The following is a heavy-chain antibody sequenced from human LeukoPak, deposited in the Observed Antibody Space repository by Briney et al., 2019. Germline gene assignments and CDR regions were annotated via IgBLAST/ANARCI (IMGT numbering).Heavy chain of an antibody. D-gene: IGHD6-19*01. CDR3: ARVNTYSSGWSSDY. J-gene: IGHJ4*02. CDR1: GYTFTGYY. CDR2: INPNSGGT. V-gene: IGHV1-2*02. Sequence: ASVKVSFKASGYTFTGYYMHWVRQAPGQGLEWMGWINPNSGGTNYAQKFQGRVTMTRDTSISTAYMELSRLRSDATAVYYCARVNTYSSGWSSDYWGQGTLVTVSS.